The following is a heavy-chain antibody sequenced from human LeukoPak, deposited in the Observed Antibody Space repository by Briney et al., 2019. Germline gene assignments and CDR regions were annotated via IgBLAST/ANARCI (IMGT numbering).Heavy chain of an antibody. CDR1: GGSISSGGYY. J-gene: IGHJ4*02. Sequence: SETLSLTCTVSGGSISSGGYYWSWIRQHPGKGLEWIGYIYYSGSTYYNPSLKSRVTISVDTSKNQFSLKLSSVTAADTAVYYCARVRYDSLKDYGDYEFDYWGQGTLVTVSS. D-gene: IGHD4-17*01. CDR2: IYYSGST. V-gene: IGHV4-31*03. CDR3: ARVRYDSLKDYGDYEFDY.